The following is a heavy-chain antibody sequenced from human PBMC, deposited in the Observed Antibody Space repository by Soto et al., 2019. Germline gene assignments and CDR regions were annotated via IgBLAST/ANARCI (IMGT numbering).Heavy chain of an antibody. V-gene: IGHV6-1*01. CDR2: TYYRSKWYN. Sequence: SQTLSLTCAISGDSVSSNSAAWNWIRQSPSRGLEWLGRTYYRSKWYNDYAVSVKSRITINPDTSKNQFSLQLNSVTPEDPAVFHCARAISRHSRDGYKNFDYWGQGTLVTVSS. D-gene: IGHD5-12*01. CDR3: ARAISRHSRDGYKNFDY. J-gene: IGHJ4*02. CDR1: GDSVSSNSAA.